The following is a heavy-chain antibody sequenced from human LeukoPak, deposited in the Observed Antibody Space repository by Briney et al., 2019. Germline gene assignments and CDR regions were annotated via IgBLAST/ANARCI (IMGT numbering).Heavy chain of an antibody. CDR2: ISGSGGST. Sequence: PGGSLRLSCAASGFTFSSYAMSWVRQAPGKWLEWVSAISGSGGSTYYADSVKGRFTISRDNSKNTLYLQMNSLRAEDTAVYYCAKGSGYDSPTFVDYWGQGTLVTVSP. CDR3: AKGSGYDSPTFVDY. CDR1: GFTFSSYA. D-gene: IGHD5-12*01. V-gene: IGHV3-23*01. J-gene: IGHJ4*02.